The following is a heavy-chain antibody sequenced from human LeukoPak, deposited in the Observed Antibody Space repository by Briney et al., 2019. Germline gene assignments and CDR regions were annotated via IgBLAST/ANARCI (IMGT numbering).Heavy chain of an antibody. Sequence: GGSLRLSCAASGLTFSTYWVHWVRQTPGKGLVWVSRISSDGSSTSYADSVKGRFTISRDNAKNTLYLQMNSLRAEDAAVYYCARDPPQAGGAFDIWGQGTMVTVSS. J-gene: IGHJ3*02. CDR1: GLTFSTYW. V-gene: IGHV3-74*01. CDR2: ISSDGSST. D-gene: IGHD6-13*01. CDR3: ARDPPQAGGAFDI.